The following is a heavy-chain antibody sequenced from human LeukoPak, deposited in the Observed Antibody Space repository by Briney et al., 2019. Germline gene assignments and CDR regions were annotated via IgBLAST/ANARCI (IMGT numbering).Heavy chain of an antibody. CDR1: GGSISSGSYY. CDR2: IYTSGST. V-gene: IGHV4-61*02. Sequence: MTSETLSLTCTVSGGSISSGSYYWSWIRQPAGKGLEWIGRIYTSGSTNYNPSLKSRVTISVDTSKNQFSLKLSSVTAADTAAYYCARDPFLDPWGQGTLVTASS. J-gene: IGHJ5*02. D-gene: IGHD2/OR15-2a*01. CDR3: ARDPFLDP.